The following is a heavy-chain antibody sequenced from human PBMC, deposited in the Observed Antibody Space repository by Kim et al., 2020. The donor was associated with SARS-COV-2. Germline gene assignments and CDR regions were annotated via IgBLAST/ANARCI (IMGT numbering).Heavy chain of an antibody. CDR2: INPSTGDR. V-gene: IGHV1-2*06. CDR3: ALDYGATFGYFDY. D-gene: IGHD4-17*01. Sequence: ASVKVSSKGSGHTFTGNYIHWVRQAPGQGLEWMGRINPSTGDREYAQRFKGSVSMTGDTSISTAYMELSSLTSDDTAMYYCALDYGATFGYFDYWGQGTL. CDR1: GHTFTGNY. J-gene: IGHJ4*02.